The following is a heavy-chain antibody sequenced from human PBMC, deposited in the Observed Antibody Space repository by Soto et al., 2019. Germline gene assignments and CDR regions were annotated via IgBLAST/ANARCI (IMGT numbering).Heavy chain of an antibody. CDR1: GFTFSSYG. J-gene: IGHJ6*02. CDR3: ARPLVVAARGHYYDGMDV. CDR2: VWNDGSNK. V-gene: IGHV3-33*01. D-gene: IGHD2-15*01. Sequence: QVQLVESGGGVVQPGRSLRLSCAASGFTFSSYGMHWVRHSPGKGLEWVAIVWNDGSNKYYADSVKGRFSISRDNSKNTLYLQMNSLRAEDTAVYYCARPLVVAARGHYYDGMDVWGQGTTVTVSS.